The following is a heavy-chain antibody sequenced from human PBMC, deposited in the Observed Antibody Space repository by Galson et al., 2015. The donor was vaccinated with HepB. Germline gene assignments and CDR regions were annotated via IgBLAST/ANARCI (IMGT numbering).Heavy chain of an antibody. CDR1: GGSVSGGDYY. CDR3: ARDFLGTTSRHAAFDI. J-gene: IGHJ3*02. D-gene: IGHD1-14*01. Sequence: SLTCTVSGGSVSGGDYYWNWIRQPPGQGLEWLAYIRSRGSTTMYNPSLQSRVTISLDTSKHAFSLKLDSVTAADTALYFCARDFLGTTSRHAAFDICAKGQRSPSLQ. V-gene: IGHV4-61*03. CDR2: IRSRGST.